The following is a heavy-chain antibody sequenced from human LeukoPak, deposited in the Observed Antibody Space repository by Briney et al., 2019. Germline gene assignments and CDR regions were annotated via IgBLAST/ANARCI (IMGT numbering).Heavy chain of an antibody. J-gene: IGHJ6*03. CDR1: GGSLSGDYW. Sequence: SETLSLTCTVSGGSLSGDYWWSWIRQSPGKGLEWIGYIYYSGSTYYNPSLKSRVTISVDTSKNQFSLKLSSVTAADTAVYYCARDSYQHYMDVWGKGTTVTVSS. CDR2: IYYSGST. CDR3: ARDSYQHYMDV. V-gene: IGHV4-31*03.